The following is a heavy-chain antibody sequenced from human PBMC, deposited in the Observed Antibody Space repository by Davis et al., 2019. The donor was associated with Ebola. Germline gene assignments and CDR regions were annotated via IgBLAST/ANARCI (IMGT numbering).Heavy chain of an antibody. CDR2: INPNSGGT. Sequence: AASVKVSCKASGYTFTGYYIHWVRQAPGQGLEWMGRINPNSGGTNYAQKFRGRVTMTRDTSISTAYMGLSRLRSDDTAVYYCARGWHQLLSTNWFDPWGQGTLVTVSS. V-gene: IGHV1-2*06. J-gene: IGHJ5*02. D-gene: IGHD2-2*01. CDR1: GYTFTGYY. CDR3: ARGWHQLLSTNWFDP.